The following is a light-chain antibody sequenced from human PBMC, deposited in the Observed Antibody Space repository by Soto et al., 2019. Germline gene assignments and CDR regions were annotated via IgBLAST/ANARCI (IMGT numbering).Light chain of an antibody. Sequence: DIQMTQSPSTLSPSAGDRVTITCRASQSISNWLAWYQQKPGKAPKLLIYEASILESGVPPRFSGSGSGTEFTLTIISLQPDDIAAYYCQQYSGYPLTFGQGTKVEIK. CDR2: EAS. CDR1: QSISNW. J-gene: IGKJ1*01. V-gene: IGKV1-5*01. CDR3: QQYSGYPLT.